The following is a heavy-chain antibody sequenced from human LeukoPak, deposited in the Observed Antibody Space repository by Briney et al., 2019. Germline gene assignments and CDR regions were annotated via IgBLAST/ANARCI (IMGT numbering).Heavy chain of an antibody. Sequence: DPSQTLSLTCTVSGGSISSGGYYWSWIRQHPGKGLEWIGYNYYSGSTYYNPSLKSRVTISVDTSKNQFSLKLSSVTAADTAVYYCAADSSSWLLFDYWGQGTLVTVSS. D-gene: IGHD6-13*01. CDR2: NYYSGST. V-gene: IGHV4-31*03. CDR3: AADSSSWLLFDY. CDR1: GGSISSGGYY. J-gene: IGHJ4*02.